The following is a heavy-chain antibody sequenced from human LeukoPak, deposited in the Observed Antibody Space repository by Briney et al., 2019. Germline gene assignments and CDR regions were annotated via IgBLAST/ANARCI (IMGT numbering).Heavy chain of an antibody. J-gene: IGHJ4*02. D-gene: IGHD3-9*01. CDR3: ARGSRFDWSGDFDY. CDR2: INRDGSST. V-gene: IGHV3-74*01. CDR1: GFTFSSYS. Sequence: GGSLRLSCAASGFTFSSYSMNWVRQAPGKGLVWVSRINRDGSSTSYADSVKGRFTISRDNAKNTLYLQMNSRRAEDTAVYYCARGSRFDWSGDFDYWGQGTLVTVSS.